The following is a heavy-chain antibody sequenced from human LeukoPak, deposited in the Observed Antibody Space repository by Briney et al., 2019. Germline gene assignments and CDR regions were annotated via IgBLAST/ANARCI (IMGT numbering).Heavy chain of an antibody. Sequence: ASVKVSCKASGYTFTSYGISWLRQAPGQGLEWMGWISAYNGNTNYAQKLQGRVTMTTDTSTSTAYMELRSPRSDDTAVYYCARAYIAARRIDYWGQGPLVTVSS. CDR2: ISAYNGNT. CDR1: GYTFTSYG. CDR3: ARAYIAARRIDY. J-gene: IGHJ4*02. V-gene: IGHV1-18*01. D-gene: IGHD6-6*01.